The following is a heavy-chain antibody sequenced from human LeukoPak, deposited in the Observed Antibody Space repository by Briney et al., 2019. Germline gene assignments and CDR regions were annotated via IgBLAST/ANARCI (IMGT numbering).Heavy chain of an antibody. CDR1: GFTFSSYS. J-gene: IGHJ4*02. D-gene: IGHD5-12*01. V-gene: IGHV3-48*01. CDR3: ARGPSGYHNT. CDR2: ISSSSSTI. Sequence: GGSLRLSCAASGFTFSSYSMNWVRQAPGKGLEWVSYISSSSSTIYYAGSVKGRFTISRDNSKNTLYLQMNGLRAEDTAVYYCARGPSGYHNTGGQGTLVTVSS.